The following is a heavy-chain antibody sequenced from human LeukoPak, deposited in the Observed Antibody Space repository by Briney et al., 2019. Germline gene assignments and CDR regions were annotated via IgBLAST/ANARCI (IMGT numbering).Heavy chain of an antibody. Sequence: PGGSLRLSCAASGFTFSSYWMSWVRQAPGKGLEWVANIKQDGSEKYYVDSVKGRFTISRDNAKNSLYLQMNSLRAEDTAVYYCARDHYDSSGYFQFDPWGHGTLVTVSS. D-gene: IGHD3-22*01. CDR3: ARDHYDSSGYFQFDP. V-gene: IGHV3-7*01. CDR1: GFTFSSYW. J-gene: IGHJ5*02. CDR2: IKQDGSEK.